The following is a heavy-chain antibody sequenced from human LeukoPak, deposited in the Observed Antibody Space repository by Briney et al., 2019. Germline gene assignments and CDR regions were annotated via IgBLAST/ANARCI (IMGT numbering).Heavy chain of an antibody. J-gene: IGHJ3*02. D-gene: IGHD5-18*01. CDR1: GFTVSSNY. CDR3: ARVLWGYSYGYDAFDI. CDR2: IYSGGST. Sequence: GGSLRLSCAASGFTVSSNYMSWVRQAPGKGLEWVSVIYSGGSTYYADSVKGRFTISRDNSKNTLYLQMNSLRAEDTAVYYCARVLWGYSYGYDAFDIWGQGTMVTVCS. V-gene: IGHV3-53*01.